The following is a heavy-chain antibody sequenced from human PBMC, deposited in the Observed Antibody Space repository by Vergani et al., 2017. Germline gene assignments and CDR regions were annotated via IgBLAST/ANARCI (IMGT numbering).Heavy chain of an antibody. J-gene: IGHJ5*02. CDR3: ARSHGYCSSTSCYTDNWFDP. CDR2: IYPGDSDT. Sequence: EVQLVQSGAEVKKPGESLKISCKGSGYSFTSYWIGWVRQMPGKGLEGMGIIYPGDSDTRYSPSFQGQVTISADKSISTDYLQWSSLKASDTAMYYCARSHGYCSSTSCYTDNWFDPWGQGTLVTVSS. V-gene: IGHV5-51*03. D-gene: IGHD2-2*02. CDR1: GYSFTSYW.